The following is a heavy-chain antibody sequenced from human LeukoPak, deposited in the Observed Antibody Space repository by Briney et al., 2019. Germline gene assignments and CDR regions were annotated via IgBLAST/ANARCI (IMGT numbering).Heavy chain of an antibody. CDR3: VKVAKYYYGSETYYFFEH. J-gene: IGHJ4*02. D-gene: IGHD3-10*01. V-gene: IGHV3-7*01. Sequence: GGSLRLSRAASGFTFSSYWMSWIRQLPGKGLEWVANINQDGTEKYYVDSVKGRFTISRDNAKNSLGLQMNSLRVEDTGIYYCVKVAKYYYGSETYYFFEHWGQGTPVTASS. CDR2: INQDGTEK. CDR1: GFTFSSYW.